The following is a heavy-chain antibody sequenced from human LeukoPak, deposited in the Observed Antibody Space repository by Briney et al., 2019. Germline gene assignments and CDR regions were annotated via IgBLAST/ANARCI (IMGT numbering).Heavy chain of an antibody. CDR2: INPSGGST. J-gene: IGHJ4*02. CDR1: GYTCTSYY. CDR3: ARDSRNNYYDSSCFDY. V-gene: IGHV1-46*01. D-gene: IGHD3-22*01. Sequence: ASVKVSCKASGYTCTSYYMHWVRQAPGQGLEWMGIINPSGGSTSYAQKFQGRVTMTRDTSTSTVYMELSSLRSEDTAVYYCARDSRNNYYDSSCFDYWGQGTLVTVSS.